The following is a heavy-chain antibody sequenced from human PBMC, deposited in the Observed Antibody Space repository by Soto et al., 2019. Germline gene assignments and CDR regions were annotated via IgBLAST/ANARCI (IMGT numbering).Heavy chain of an antibody. J-gene: IGHJ4*02. V-gene: IGHV3-23*01. CDR3: AKLFSSGWYFLDY. Sequence: GGSLRLSCVASGFTFSSYGMSWVRRAPGKGLEWVSSIRDTGDTTYYADSVKGRFTVSRDNSKNTLYLHMNSLGAADTAMYYCAKLFSSGWYFLDYWGQGALVTVSS. CDR2: IRDTGDTT. D-gene: IGHD6-19*01. CDR1: GFTFSSYG.